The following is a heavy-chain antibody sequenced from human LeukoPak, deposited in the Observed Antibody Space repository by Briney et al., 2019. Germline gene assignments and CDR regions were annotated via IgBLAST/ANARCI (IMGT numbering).Heavy chain of an antibody. Sequence: PGRSLRLSCAASGFTFDDYAMHWVRQAPGKGLELVSGISWNSGSIGYADSVKGRFTISRDNAKNSLYLQMNSLRAEDMALYYCAKEGRAIYYYDSSGYYGVYFDYWGQGTLVTVSS. CDR2: ISWNSGSI. J-gene: IGHJ4*02. V-gene: IGHV3-9*03. D-gene: IGHD3-22*01. CDR3: AKEGRAIYYYDSSGYYGVYFDY. CDR1: GFTFDDYA.